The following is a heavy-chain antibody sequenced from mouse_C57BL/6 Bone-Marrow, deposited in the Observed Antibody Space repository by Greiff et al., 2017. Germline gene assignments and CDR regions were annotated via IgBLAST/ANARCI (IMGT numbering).Heavy chain of an antibody. V-gene: IGHV1-69*01. CDR1: GYTFTSYW. Sequence: QVQLQQSGAELVMPGASVKLSCKASGYTFTSYWMHWVKQRPGQGLEWIGEIDPSDSSTNYNQKFKGKSTLTVDKSSSTAYMQLTSLTSEDSAIXYCARDYGSSPYYFDYWGQGTTLTVSS. CDR2: IDPSDSST. J-gene: IGHJ2*01. CDR3: ARDYGSSPYYFDY. D-gene: IGHD1-1*01.